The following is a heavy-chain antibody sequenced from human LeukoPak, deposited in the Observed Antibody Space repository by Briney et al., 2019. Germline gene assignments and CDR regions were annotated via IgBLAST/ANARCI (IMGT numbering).Heavy chain of an antibody. V-gene: IGHV3-30*04. CDR3: ARDHPGSAFDI. J-gene: IGHJ3*02. Sequence: GGSLRLSCAASGFTFSSYAMHWVRQAPGKGLEWVAVISYDGSNKYYADSVKGRFTISRDISKNTLYLQMNSLRAEDTAVYYCARDHPGSAFDIWGQGTMVTVSS. CDR2: ISYDGSNK. D-gene: IGHD7-27*01. CDR1: GFTFSSYA.